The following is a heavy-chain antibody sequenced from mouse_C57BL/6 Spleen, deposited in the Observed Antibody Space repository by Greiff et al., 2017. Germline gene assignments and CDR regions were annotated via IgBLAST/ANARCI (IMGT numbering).Heavy chain of an antibody. Sequence: QVQLQQSGPELVKPGASVKISCKASSYAFSSSWMNWVKQRPGKGLEWIGRIYPGDGDTNYNGKFKGKATLTADKSSSTAYMQLSSLTSEDSAVYFCADGYYQFAYWGQGTLVTVSA. D-gene: IGHD2-3*01. V-gene: IGHV1-82*01. CDR3: ADGYYQFAY. CDR2: IYPGDGDT. J-gene: IGHJ3*01. CDR1: SYAFSSSW.